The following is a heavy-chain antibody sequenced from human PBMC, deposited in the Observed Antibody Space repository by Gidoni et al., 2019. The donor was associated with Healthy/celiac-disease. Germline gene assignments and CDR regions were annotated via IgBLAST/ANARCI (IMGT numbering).Heavy chain of an antibody. J-gene: IGHJ6*02. D-gene: IGHD3-10*01. V-gene: IGHV3-33*01. CDR3: ARDVREGYGSGSYLVYYYYGMDV. CDR2: IWYDGSNK. Sequence: QVQLVESGGGVVQPGRSLRLSCAASGFTFSSYGMHWVRQAPGKGLEWVAVIWYDGSNKYYADSVKGRFTISRDNSKNTLYLQMNSLRAEDTAVYYCARDVREGYGSGSYLVYYYYGMDVWGQGTTVTVSS. CDR1: GFTFSSYG.